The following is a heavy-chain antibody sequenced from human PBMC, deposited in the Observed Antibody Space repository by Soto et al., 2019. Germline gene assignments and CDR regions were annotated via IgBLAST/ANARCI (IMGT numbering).Heavy chain of an antibody. Sequence: QLHLQESGPGLVKPSETLSLTCSVSGYSVSSSDYYWAWIRQPPGKGLEWIGSMFYSGLTYYNPYLKSRVTLSVDTSRNQFSVRLNSVTAADTAGYYCAPLSVSLSGPYGIHVWGQGTTVTVSS. CDR3: APLSVSLSGPYGIHV. CDR1: GYSVSSSDYY. D-gene: IGHD2-15*01. CDR2: MFYSGLT. J-gene: IGHJ6*02. V-gene: IGHV4-39*01.